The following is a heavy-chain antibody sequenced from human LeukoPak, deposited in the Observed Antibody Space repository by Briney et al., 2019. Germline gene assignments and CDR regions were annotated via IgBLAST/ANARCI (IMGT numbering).Heavy chain of an antibody. J-gene: IGHJ4*02. D-gene: IGHD3-10*01. V-gene: IGHV4-34*01. CDR2: INHSGST. CDR1: GGSFSGYY. Sequence: KPSETLSLTCAVYGGSFSGYYWSWIRQPPGKGLEWIGEINHSGSTNYNPSLKSRVTISVDTSKNQFSLKLSSVTAADTAVYYCARGYGSGIYYWGQGTLVTVSS. CDR3: ARGYGSGIYY.